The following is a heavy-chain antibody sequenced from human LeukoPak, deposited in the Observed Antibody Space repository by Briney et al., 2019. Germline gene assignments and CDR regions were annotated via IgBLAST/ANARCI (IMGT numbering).Heavy chain of an antibody. J-gene: IGHJ4*02. CDR3: IKETFTVTSPFDY. V-gene: IGHV3-64D*09. CDR2: INSNGAST. D-gene: IGHD3-16*01. Sequence: PRGSLRLSCSASGFTFSYYAMHWVRQTPGKGLEYVSAINSNGASTYYADSVRGRFTISRDNSRNTVYLQMGSLRAEDTAVYYCIKETFTVTSPFDYWGQGTLVTVSS. CDR1: GFTFSYYA.